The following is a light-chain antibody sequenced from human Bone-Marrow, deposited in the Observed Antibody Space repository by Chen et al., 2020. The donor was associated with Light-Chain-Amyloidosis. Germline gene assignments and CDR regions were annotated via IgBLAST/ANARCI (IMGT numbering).Light chain of an antibody. J-gene: IGLJ3*02. CDR3: QVWDRGSDRPV. CDR2: DDS. V-gene: IGLV3-21*02. Sequence: GQTATIACGGNNIGSTSVHWYQQTPGQAPLLVVYDDSDRPSGIPERLSGSNAGNTATLTISRVEAGDEADYYCQVWDRGSDRPVFGGGTKLTVL. CDR1: NIGSTS.